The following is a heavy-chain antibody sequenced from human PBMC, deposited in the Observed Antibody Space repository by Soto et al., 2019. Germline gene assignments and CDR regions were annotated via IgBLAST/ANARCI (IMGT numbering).Heavy chain of an antibody. CDR1: GYSFSTHW. V-gene: IGHV5-51*01. J-gene: IGHJ4*02. CDR2: IYPGDSDT. CDR3: PRSQFAYLWGTPGYLDS. Sequence: GESLKISCKGSGYSFSTHWVGWVRQMPGKGLEWMGIIYPGDSDTRYSPSFRGQVTISADESITTAYLQWSSLKASDTAMYFCPRSQFAYLWGTPGYLDSCGQGTLVTVSS. D-gene: IGHD3-16*01.